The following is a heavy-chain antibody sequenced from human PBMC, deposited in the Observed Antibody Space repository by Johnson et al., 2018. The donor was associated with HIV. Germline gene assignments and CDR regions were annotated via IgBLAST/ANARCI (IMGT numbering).Heavy chain of an antibody. V-gene: IGHV3-48*03. CDR2: ISSSGSIT. D-gene: IGHD2-15*01. Sequence: VQLVESGGGVVQPGGSLRLSCAASGFTFSGSAMHWVRQAPGKGLEWISYISSSGSITYYADSVKGRFTISRDNAKNTLYLQLNSLRAEDTAVYHCARERYGSQAIDAFDIWGQVTMVTVSS. CDR3: ARERYGSQAIDAFDI. CDR1: GFTFSGSA. J-gene: IGHJ3*02.